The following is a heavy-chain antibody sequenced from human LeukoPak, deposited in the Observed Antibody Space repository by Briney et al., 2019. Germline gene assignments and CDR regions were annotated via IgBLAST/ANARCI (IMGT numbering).Heavy chain of an antibody. D-gene: IGHD6-13*01. Sequence: SVKVSCKASGGTFSSYAISWVRQAPGQGLEWMGGIIPIFDTANYAQKLQGRVTMTTDTSTTTAYMELRSLRSDDTAVYYCARGPIAAAGDYWGQGTLVTVSS. CDR3: ARGPIAAAGDY. CDR2: IIPIFDTA. CDR1: GGTFSSYA. V-gene: IGHV1-69*05. J-gene: IGHJ4*02.